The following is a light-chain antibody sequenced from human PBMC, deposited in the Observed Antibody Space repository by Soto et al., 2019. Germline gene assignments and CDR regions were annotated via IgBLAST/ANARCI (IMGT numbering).Light chain of an antibody. Sequence: EIVLTQSPGTLSLSPGESATLFCRASQTVSSSCLAWYQQKPGQAPRLLIYGVSSRATGIPDRFSGSGSGTDFTLTISRLQPEDFAVYYCQHYDNSAALTFGGGTNVRSN. CDR1: QTVSSSC. CDR2: GVS. J-gene: IGKJ4*01. V-gene: IGKV3-20*01. CDR3: QHYDNSAALT.